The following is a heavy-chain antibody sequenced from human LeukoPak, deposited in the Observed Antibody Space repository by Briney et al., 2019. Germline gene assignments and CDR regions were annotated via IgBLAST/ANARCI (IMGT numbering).Heavy chain of an antibody. J-gene: IGHJ4*02. CDR1: GFTFSSYA. D-gene: IGHD6-6*01. CDR3: AKVIDVRAARAEGY. Sequence: GGSLRLSCAASGFTFSSYAMSWVRQAPGKGLEWFSAISGSGGSTYYADSVKGRFTISRDNSKNTLYLQMNSLRAEDTAVYYCAKVIDVRAARAEGYWGQGTLVTVSS. CDR2: ISGSGGST. V-gene: IGHV3-23*01.